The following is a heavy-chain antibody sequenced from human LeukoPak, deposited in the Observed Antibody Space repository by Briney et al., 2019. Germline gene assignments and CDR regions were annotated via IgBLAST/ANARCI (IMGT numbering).Heavy chain of an antibody. CDR1: GYTFTSYG. J-gene: IGHJ3*02. V-gene: IGHV1-18*01. CDR3: AREGGMRGGACDM. Sequence: ASVKVSCKASGYTFTSYGISWVRQAPGQGLEWTGWISAYNGNTHSAQKLQGRVTMTTNTSTSTAYMELSSLRSDDTAVYYCAREGGMRGGACDMWGQGTMVTVSS. CDR2: ISAYNGNT. D-gene: IGHD3-16*01.